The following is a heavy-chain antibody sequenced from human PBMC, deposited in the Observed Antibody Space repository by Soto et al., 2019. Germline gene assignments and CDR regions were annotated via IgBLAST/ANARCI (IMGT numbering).Heavy chain of an antibody. CDR2: ISGSGGST. CDR3: AKVSTVTRGYFDY. D-gene: IGHD4-17*01. Sequence: EVQLLESGGGLVQPGGSLRLSCAASGFTFSSYAMSWVRQAPGKGLEWVSAISGSGGSTYYADSVKGRFTISRDNSKNTLYLQMNSLRAEDTAIYYCAKVSTVTRGYFDYWGQGTLVTVSS. V-gene: IGHV3-23*01. CDR1: GFTFSSYA. J-gene: IGHJ4*02.